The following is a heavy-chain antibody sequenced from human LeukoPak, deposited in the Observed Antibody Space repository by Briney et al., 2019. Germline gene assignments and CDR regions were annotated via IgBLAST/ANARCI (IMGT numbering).Heavy chain of an antibody. CDR2: INHSGST. D-gene: IGHD6-6*01. J-gene: IGHJ4*02. CDR1: GGSFSGYY. CDR3: ARAGLIAARRYAKIGY. Sequence: PSETLSLTCAVYGGSFSGYYWSWIRQPPGKGLEWIGEINHSGSTNYNPSLKSRVTISVDTSKNQFSLKLSSVTAAGTAVYYCARAGLIAARRYAKIGYWGQGTLVTVSS. V-gene: IGHV4-34*01.